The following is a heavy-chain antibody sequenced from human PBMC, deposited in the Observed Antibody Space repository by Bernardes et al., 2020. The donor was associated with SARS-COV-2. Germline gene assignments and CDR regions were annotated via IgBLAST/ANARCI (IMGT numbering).Heavy chain of an antibody. J-gene: IGHJ4*02. CDR1: GFTFSSYA. Sequence: GSLRLSCAASGFTFSSYAMHWVRQAPGKGLEWVAVISYDGSNKYYADSVKGRFTISRDNSKNTLYLQMNSLRAEDTAVYYCARGCSGGSCDTTFDYWGQGTLVTVSS. D-gene: IGHD2-15*01. CDR2: ISYDGSNK. CDR3: ARGCSGGSCDTTFDY. V-gene: IGHV3-30-3*01.